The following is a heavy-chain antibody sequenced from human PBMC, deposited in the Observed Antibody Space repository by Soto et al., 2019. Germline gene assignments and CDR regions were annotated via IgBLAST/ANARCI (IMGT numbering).Heavy chain of an antibody. J-gene: IGHJ6*02. CDR2: ISSSSSYI. CDR3: ARERMGEQQLVLYYYYYYGMDV. Sequence: EVQLVESGGGLVKPGGSLRLSCAASGFTFSSYSMNWVRQAPGKGLEWVSSISSSSSYIYYADSVKGRFTISRDNAKNALYLQMNSLRAEDTAVYYCARERMGEQQLVLYYYYYYGMDVWGQGTTVTVSS. V-gene: IGHV3-21*01. CDR1: GFTFSSYS. D-gene: IGHD6-13*01.